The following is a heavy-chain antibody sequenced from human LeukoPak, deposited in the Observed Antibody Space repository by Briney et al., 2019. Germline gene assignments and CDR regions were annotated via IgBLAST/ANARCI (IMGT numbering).Heavy chain of an antibody. CDR3: AKGNSSGWSYWYFDL. D-gene: IGHD6-19*01. J-gene: IGHJ2*01. CDR2: ISGSGGST. CDR1: GFTFSSYW. Sequence: GGSLRLSCAASGFTFSSYWMSWVRQAPGKGLEWVSAISGSGGSTYYADSVKGRFTISRDNSKNTLYLQMNSLRAEDTAVYYCAKGNSSGWSYWYFDLWGRGTLVTVSS. V-gene: IGHV3-23*01.